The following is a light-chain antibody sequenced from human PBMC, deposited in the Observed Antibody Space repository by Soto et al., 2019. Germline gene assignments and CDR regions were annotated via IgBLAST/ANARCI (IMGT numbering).Light chain of an antibody. V-gene: IGLV2-11*01. J-gene: IGLJ1*01. CDR1: SGDVGGYNY. Sequence: QSVLTQPRSVSGSPGQSVTISCTGTSGDVGGYNYVSWYLQHPGKAPKVMIYDVSKRPSGVPDRFSGSKSGNTASLTISGLQSEDEADYYCCSYTGSRTLVFXTGTKLTVL. CDR3: CSYTGSRTLV. CDR2: DVS.